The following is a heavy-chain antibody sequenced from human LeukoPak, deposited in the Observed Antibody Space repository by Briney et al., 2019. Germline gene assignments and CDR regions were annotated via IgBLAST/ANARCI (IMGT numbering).Heavy chain of an antibody. Sequence: SQTLSLTCAISGDSVSSNSAAWNWIRQSPSRGLEWLGRTYYRSKWYNDYAVSVKSRITINPDTSKNQFSLQLNSETPEETAVYYCARAPRGYYYDSSGYYYFDYWGQGTLVTVSS. D-gene: IGHD3-22*01. CDR2: TYYRSKWYN. V-gene: IGHV6-1*01. J-gene: IGHJ4*02. CDR3: ARAPRGYYYDSSGYYYFDY. CDR1: GDSVSSNSAA.